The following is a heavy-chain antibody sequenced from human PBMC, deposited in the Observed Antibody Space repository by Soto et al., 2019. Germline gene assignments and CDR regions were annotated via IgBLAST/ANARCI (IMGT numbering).Heavy chain of an antibody. CDR3: ARGWGFGFDP. V-gene: IGHV4-34*01. D-gene: IGHD3-10*01. J-gene: IGHJ5*02. Sequence: QVQLQQGGAGLLKPSETLSLACAVYVGAFSGPNWSWIRQPPGKGLEWIGEINHSGSTNYNPSLKSRVTISIDMYKNQYSMKVSSVTDADTAVYYCARGWGFGFDPWGQGILVTVSS. CDR2: INHSGST. CDR1: VGAFSGPN.